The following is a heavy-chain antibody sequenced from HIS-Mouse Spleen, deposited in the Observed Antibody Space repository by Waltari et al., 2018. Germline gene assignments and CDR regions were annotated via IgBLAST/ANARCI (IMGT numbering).Heavy chain of an antibody. CDR1: GGSISSSSYY. J-gene: IGHJ2*01. CDR3: AREIPYSSSWYDWYFDL. D-gene: IGHD6-13*01. Sequence: QLQLQESGPGLVKPSETLSLTCTVSGGSISSSSYYWGWIRQPPGKGLEWIGSVEYCGSTDCNQSLKSGVTISVDTSKNQFSLKLSSVTAADTAVYYCAREIPYSSSWYDWYFDLWGRGTLVTVSS. CDR2: VEYCGST. V-gene: IGHV4-39*07.